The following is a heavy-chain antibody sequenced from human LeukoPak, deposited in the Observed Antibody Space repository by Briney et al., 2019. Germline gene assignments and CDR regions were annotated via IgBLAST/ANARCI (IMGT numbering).Heavy chain of an antibody. Sequence: GGSLRLSCAASGFTFSDYYMSWIRQAPGKGLEWVSYISSSGSTIYYADSVKGRFTISRDNAKNSLYLQMNSLRAEDTAVYYCARWASSTMMVVVAPDWFDPWGQGTLVTVSS. V-gene: IGHV3-11*01. D-gene: IGHD3-22*01. J-gene: IGHJ5*02. CDR2: ISSSGSTI. CDR1: GFTFSDYY. CDR3: ARWASSTMMVVVAPDWFDP.